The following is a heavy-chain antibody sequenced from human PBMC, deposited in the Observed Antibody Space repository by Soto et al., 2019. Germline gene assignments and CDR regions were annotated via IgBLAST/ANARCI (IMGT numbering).Heavy chain of an antibody. D-gene: IGHD2-2*01. CDR3: VLVDNYVPGTPQDV. J-gene: IGHJ6*02. V-gene: IGHV1-18*01. CDR1: GDIFGNWG. CDR2: ISTDTGNT. Sequence: QVQLVQSGDEVKKPGAAVKVSCKSSGDIFGNWGSAWVRMAPGQGLEWMGWISTDTGNTHSASKVQGSLTMTTDTSTSTAYMDLGSLTYDDTAVYYCVLVDNYVPGTPQDVWGQGTTVTVSS.